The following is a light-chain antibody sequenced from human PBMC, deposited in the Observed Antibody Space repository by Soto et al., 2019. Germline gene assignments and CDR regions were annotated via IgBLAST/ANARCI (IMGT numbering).Light chain of an antibody. CDR1: QRVSSY. Sequence: IVLTQSPATLSLSPGERATLSCRASQRVSSYLAWYQQRPGQAPRLLIYDGSSRATGIPARFSGSGFGTEFTLTIGSLQPEDFAVYYCQQRSNWPFTFGGGTKVDIK. J-gene: IGKJ4*01. V-gene: IGKV3-11*01. CDR3: QQRSNWPFT. CDR2: DGS.